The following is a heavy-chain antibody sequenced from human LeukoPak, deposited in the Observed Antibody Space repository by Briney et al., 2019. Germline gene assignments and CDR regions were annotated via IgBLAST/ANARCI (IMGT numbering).Heavy chain of an antibody. J-gene: IGHJ4*02. Sequence: SETLSLTCAVYGGSFSGYYWSWIRQPPGKGLGWIGAIKHRGSTNYNPSLKRRVTISADTSKNQFSLKLSSVTAAATAGHDCARGAALSFDYWGQGTLVTVSS. D-gene: IGHD6-25*01. CDR2: IKHRGST. CDR1: GGSFSGYY. V-gene: IGHV4-34*01. CDR3: ARGAALSFDY.